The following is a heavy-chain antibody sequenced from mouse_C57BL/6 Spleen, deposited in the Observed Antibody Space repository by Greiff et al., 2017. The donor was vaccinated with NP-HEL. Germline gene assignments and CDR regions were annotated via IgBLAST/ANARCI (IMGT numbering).Heavy chain of an antibody. V-gene: IGHV1-52*01. CDR2: IDPSDSET. D-gene: IGHD1-1*01. CDR1: GYTFTSYW. CDR3: ARGYYGSSYAWLAY. J-gene: IGHJ3*01. Sequence: QVQLQQPGAELVRPGSSVKLSCKASGYTFTSYWMHWVKQRPIQGLEWIGNIDPSDSETHYNQKFKDKATLTVDKSSSTAYMQLSSLTSEDSAVYDCARGYYGSSYAWLAYWGQGTLVTVSA.